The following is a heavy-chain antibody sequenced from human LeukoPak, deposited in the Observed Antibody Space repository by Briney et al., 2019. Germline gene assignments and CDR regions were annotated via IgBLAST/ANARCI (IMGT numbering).Heavy chain of an antibody. CDR2: VIPIFCAP. CDR1: GGTFSNYA. V-gene: IGHV1-69*05. Sequence: ASVKVSCKPSGGTFSNYAISLVRQAPGQRLEWMGVVIPIFCAPNYAQKFQGRVPITTDDSTSTAYMELSSLRPDDPASYYCAREALGYYMDVWGKGTTVPVSS. D-gene: IGHD7-27*01. CDR3: AREALGYYMDV. J-gene: IGHJ6*03.